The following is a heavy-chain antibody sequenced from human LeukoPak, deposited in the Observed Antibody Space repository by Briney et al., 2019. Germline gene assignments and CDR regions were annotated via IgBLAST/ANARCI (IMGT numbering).Heavy chain of an antibody. CDR3: ARELGYYGSGSYYNNDAFDY. J-gene: IGHJ4*02. Sequence: SQTLSLTCAISGDSVSSNSAAWNWIRQSPSRGLEWLGRTYYRSKWYNDYAVSVKSRITINPDTSKNQFSLQLNSVTPEDTAVYYCARELGYYGSGSYYNNDAFDYWGQGTLVTVSS. D-gene: IGHD3-10*01. CDR1: GDSVSSNSAA. V-gene: IGHV6-1*01. CDR2: TYYRSKWYN.